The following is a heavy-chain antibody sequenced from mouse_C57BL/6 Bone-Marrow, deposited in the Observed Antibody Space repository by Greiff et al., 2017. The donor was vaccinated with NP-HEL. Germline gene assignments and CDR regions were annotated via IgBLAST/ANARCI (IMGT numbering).Heavy chain of an antibody. CDR2: IYPGDGDT. Sequence: QVQLQQSGPELVKPGASVKLSCKASGYAFSSSWMNWVKQRPGKGLEWIGRIYPGDGDTNYNGKFKGKATLTADKSSSTAYMQLSSLTSEYSAVYFCARHYGSSSWFAYWGQGTLVTVSA. CDR1: GYAFSSSW. CDR3: ARHYGSSSWFAY. V-gene: IGHV1-82*01. D-gene: IGHD1-1*01. J-gene: IGHJ3*01.